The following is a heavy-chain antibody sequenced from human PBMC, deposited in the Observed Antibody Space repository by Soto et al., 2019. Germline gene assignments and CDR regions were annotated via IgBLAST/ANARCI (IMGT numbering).Heavy chain of an antibody. J-gene: IGHJ4*02. V-gene: IGHV3-23*01. CDR1: GFTLSSYA. Sequence: EVQLLESGGGLVQPGGSLRLSCAASGFTLSSYAMSWVRQAPGKGLEWVSAISGSGGSTYYADSVKGRFTISRDNSKNTLYLQMNSLRAEDTAVYYCAKEVQIPRLGKWLQNDYWGQGTLVTVSS. CDR2: ISGSGGST. D-gene: IGHD5-12*01. CDR3: AKEVQIPRLGKWLQNDY.